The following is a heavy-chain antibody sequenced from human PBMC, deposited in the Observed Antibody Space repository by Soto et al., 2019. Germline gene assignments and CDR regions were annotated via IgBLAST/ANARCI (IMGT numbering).Heavy chain of an antibody. CDR2: IYYSGST. CDR1: GGSISSSSYY. D-gene: IGHD3-16*02. CDR3: ARHSLGGVISDFDY. V-gene: IGHV4-39*01. J-gene: IGHJ4*02. Sequence: SETLSLTCTVSGGSISSSSYYWGWIRQPPGKGLEWIGSIYYSGSTYYNPSLKSRVTISVDTSKNQFSLKLSSVTAADTAVYYCARHSLGGVISDFDYWGQGTLVTVSS.